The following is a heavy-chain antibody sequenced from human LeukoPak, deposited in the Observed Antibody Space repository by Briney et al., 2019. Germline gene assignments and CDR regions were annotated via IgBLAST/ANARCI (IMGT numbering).Heavy chain of an antibody. CDR1: GSAFTFGNLG. D-gene: IGHD1-26*01. CDR2: ISGSG. J-gene: IGHJ4*02. Sequence: PGGSLTLTCKASGSAFTFGNLGRSGVRQAPGKGWEWLSGISGSGYADSVKRRFTISRDNSKNTLYLQMNSLRAEDTAVYYCARESGSYLAYYFDYRGQGTLVTVSS. CDR3: ARESGSYLAYYFDY. V-gene: IGHV3-23*01.